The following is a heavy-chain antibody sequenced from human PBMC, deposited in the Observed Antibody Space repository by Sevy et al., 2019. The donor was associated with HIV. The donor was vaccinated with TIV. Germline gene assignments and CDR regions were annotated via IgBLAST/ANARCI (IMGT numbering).Heavy chain of an antibody. D-gene: IGHD3-22*01. CDR2: IFGARGVI. CDR1: GFTFTNYA. Sequence: GGSLRLSCAASGFTFTNYAMNWVRQAPGKGLEWVSTIFGARGVIYDADSLKGRFTISRDNSKNTLYLQMDRLRAEDTAVYYCAGGRYDSSGSFDAFDIWGQGTMVTVSS. J-gene: IGHJ3*02. V-gene: IGHV3-23*01. CDR3: AGGRYDSSGSFDAFDI.